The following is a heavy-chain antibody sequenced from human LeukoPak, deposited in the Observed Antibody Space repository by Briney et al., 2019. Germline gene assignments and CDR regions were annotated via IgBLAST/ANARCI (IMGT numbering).Heavy chain of an antibody. V-gene: IGHV3-66*02. CDR2: IYSGGST. Sequence: GGSLRLSCAASGFTVSSNYMSWVRQAPGKGLEWVSVIYSGGSTYYADSVKGRFTISRDNSKNTLYLQMNSLRAEDTAVYYCAKPGPADYVWGSYRYGAGGMDVWGQGTTVTVSS. D-gene: IGHD3-16*02. CDR3: AKPGPADYVWGSYRYGAGGMDV. J-gene: IGHJ6*02. CDR1: GFTVSSNY.